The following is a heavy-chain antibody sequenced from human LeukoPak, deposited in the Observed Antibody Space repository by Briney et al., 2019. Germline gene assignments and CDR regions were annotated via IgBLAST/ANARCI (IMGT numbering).Heavy chain of an antibody. Sequence: PSETLSLTCTVSGGSISSDYWSWIRQPPGKGLEWIGYIYYSGRTYYNPSLKSRITISVDTSKNQSSLKLSSVTAADTAVYYCVRGFYSPHYWGQGTLVTVSS. CDR1: GGSISSDY. D-gene: IGHD4-11*01. CDR2: IYYSGRT. V-gene: IGHV4-59*01. J-gene: IGHJ4*02. CDR3: VRGFYSPHY.